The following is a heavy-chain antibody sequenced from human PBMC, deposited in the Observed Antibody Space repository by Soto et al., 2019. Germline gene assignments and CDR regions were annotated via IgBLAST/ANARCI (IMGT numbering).Heavy chain of an antibody. J-gene: IGHJ4*02. CDR3: VRGTNDWYGIDY. CDR2: IDPEDGTA. V-gene: IGHV1-24*01. D-gene: IGHD3-9*01. CDR1: GYTLTELS. Sequence: ASVKVSCKVSGYTLTELSMHWVRQAPGKGLEWMGGIDPEDGTANYAQKFQGRVTITADESTSTAYMELSGLRSDDTAVYYCVRGTNDWYGIDYWGQGAPVTVSS.